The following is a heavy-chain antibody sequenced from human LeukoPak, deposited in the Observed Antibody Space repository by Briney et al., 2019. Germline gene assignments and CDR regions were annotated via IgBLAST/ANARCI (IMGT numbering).Heavy chain of an antibody. D-gene: IGHD1-26*01. Sequence: GGSLRLSCGASGFTFNNYGMNWVRQAPGKGLEWVSAISGSGDNTYYADSVKGRFTISRDNSKNTLYLQMNSLRAEDMALYYCAKDAGGGGSYYFDYWGQGTLVTVSS. J-gene: IGHJ4*02. CDR2: ISGSGDNT. CDR1: GFTFNNYG. CDR3: AKDAGGGGSYYFDY. V-gene: IGHV3-23*01.